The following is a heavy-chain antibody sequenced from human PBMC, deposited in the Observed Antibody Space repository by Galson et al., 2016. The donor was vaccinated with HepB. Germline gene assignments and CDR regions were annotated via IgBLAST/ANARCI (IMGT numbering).Heavy chain of an antibody. J-gene: IGHJ4*02. V-gene: IGHV2-5*02. D-gene: IGHD1-26*01. Sequence: PALVKPTQTLTLTCSLSGFTPTTRGVGVGWIRQPPGKALEWLGIIYWDDDKRYKPSLKDRLTITKDTSKSQVVLTLTNVDRVDTATYFCAHSGPATRPGSGSFFDVWGQGTLITVSS. CDR2: IYWDDDK. CDR3: AHSGPATRPGSGSFFDV. CDR1: GFTPTTRGVG.